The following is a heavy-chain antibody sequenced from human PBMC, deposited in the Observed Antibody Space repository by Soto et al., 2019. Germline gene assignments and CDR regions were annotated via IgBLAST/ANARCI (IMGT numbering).Heavy chain of an antibody. CDR3: SRRRRVGQLHYFYYGMDV. J-gene: IGHJ6*02. V-gene: IGHV2-70*01. D-gene: IGHD2-2*01. CDR2: IDWDDDK. CDR1: GFSLSTSGMC. Sequence: SGPTLVNPPQTLTLTCTFSGFSLSTSGMCVIWIRQPPGKALEWLALIDWDDDKYYSTSLKTRLTISKDTSKNQVVLTMTNMDPVDTARYYCSRRRRVGQLHYFYYGMDVWGQGTTVTVSS.